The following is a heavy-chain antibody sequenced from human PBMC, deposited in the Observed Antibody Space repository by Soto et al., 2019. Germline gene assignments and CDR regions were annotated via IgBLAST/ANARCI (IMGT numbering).Heavy chain of an antibody. D-gene: IGHD3-22*01. J-gene: IGHJ6*02. CDR2: ISAYNGNK. CDR3: ARVGGEKDYYDSSGYLPSYYYYGMDV. CDR1: GYTFTSYG. V-gene: IGHV1-18*01. Sequence: ASVKVSCKASGYTFTSYGISWVRQAPGQGLEWMGWISAYNGNKKYAQKLQGRVTMTTDTSTNTAYMELSRLRSDDTAVYYCARVGGEKDYYDSSGYLPSYYYYGMDVWGQGTTVTVS.